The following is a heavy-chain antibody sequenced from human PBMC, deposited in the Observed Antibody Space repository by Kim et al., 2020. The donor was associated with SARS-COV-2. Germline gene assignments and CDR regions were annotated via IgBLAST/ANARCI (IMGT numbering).Heavy chain of an antibody. CDR2: ISGSGGST. CDR1: GFTFSSYA. CDR3: AKTLITMVRGANSQFDD. V-gene: IGHV3-23*01. J-gene: IGHJ4*02. D-gene: IGHD3-10*01. Sequence: GGSLRLSCAASGFTFSSYAMSWVRQAPGKGLEWVSAISGSGGSTYYADSVKGRFTISRDNSKNTLYLQMNSLRAEDTAVYYCAKTLITMVRGANSQFDDWGQGTLVTVSS.